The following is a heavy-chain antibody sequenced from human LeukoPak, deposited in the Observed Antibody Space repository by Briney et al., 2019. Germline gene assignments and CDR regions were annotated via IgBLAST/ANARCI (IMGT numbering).Heavy chain of an antibody. Sequence: PGGSLRLSCAASGFTFSSYSMNWIRQAPGKGLEWVSYISSSSSTIYYADSVKGRLTISRDNAKNSLYLQMNSLRAEDTAVYYCARGGGSYWGWFDPWGEGTLVTVSS. CDR1: GFTFSSYS. V-gene: IGHV3-48*04. D-gene: IGHD1-26*01. CDR3: ARGGGSYWGWFDP. CDR2: ISSSSSTI. J-gene: IGHJ5*02.